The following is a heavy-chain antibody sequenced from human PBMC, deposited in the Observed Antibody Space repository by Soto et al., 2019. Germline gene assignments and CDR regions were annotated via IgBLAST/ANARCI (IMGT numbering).Heavy chain of an antibody. CDR2: TYYRSNWRH. Sequence: SQTLSLTCAISGVSVSSNTASWNWIRSSPSRGLEWLGRTYYRSNWRHDYAVSVRSRITVNPDTSKNHFSLQLNSVTPDDTAVYYCARGVDGSGFDLWGQGTLVTVSS. J-gene: IGHJ4*02. CDR1: GVSVSSNTAS. D-gene: IGHD6-19*01. CDR3: ARGVDGSGFDL. V-gene: IGHV6-1*01.